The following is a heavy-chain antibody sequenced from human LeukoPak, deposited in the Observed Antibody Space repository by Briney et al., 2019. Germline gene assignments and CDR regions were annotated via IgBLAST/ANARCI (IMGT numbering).Heavy chain of an antibody. V-gene: IGHV3-30*18. CDR2: ISYDGSNK. CDR3: AKDMGITMVRGAPNGMDV. Sequence: GGSLRLSCAASGFTFSSYGMHWVRQAQGKGLEWVAVISYDGSNKYYADSVKGRFTISRDNSKNTLYLQMNSLRAEDTAVYYCAKDMGITMVRGAPNGMDVWGQGTTVTVSS. CDR1: GFTFSSYG. D-gene: IGHD3-10*01. J-gene: IGHJ6*02.